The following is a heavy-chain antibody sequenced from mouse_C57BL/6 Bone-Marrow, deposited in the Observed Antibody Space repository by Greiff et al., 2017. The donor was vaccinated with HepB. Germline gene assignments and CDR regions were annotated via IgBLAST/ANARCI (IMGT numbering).Heavy chain of an antibody. CDR3: ARKTGDDYPLYAMDY. Sequence: QVQLKESGPGLVQPSQSLSITCTVSGFSLTSYGVHWVRQSPGKGLEWLGVIWSGGSTDYNAAFISRLSISKDNSKSQVFFKMNSLQADDTAIYYCARKTGDDYPLYAMDYWGQGTSVTVSS. D-gene: IGHD2-4*01. V-gene: IGHV2-2*01. CDR1: GFSLTSYG. CDR2: IWSGGST. J-gene: IGHJ4*01.